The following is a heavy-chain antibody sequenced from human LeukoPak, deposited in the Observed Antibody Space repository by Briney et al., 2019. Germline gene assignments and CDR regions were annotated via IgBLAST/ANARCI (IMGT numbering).Heavy chain of an antibody. CDR1: GFTFSSYA. CDR2: ISGSGGST. V-gene: IGHV3-23*01. J-gene: IGHJ4*02. CDR3: AKDEGYGSGWYLQPYFDY. D-gene: IGHD6-19*01. Sequence: GGSLRLSCAASGFTFSSYAMSWVRQAPGKGLEWVSAISGSGGSTYYADSVKGRFTISRDNSKNTLYLQMNSLRAEDTAVYYCAKDEGYGSGWYLQPYFDYWGQGTLVTVSS.